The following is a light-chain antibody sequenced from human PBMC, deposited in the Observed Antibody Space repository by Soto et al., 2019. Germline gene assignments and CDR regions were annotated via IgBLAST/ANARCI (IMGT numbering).Light chain of an antibody. CDR1: QTVSNQ. V-gene: IGKV3-11*01. Sequence: EIVLTQSPVTLSLSPGERATLSCRASQTVSNQLAWYQQKPGQAPRLLIYDASRRVTGIPARFSGSGSGTDLTLTLRSLEHEDFAVYYCQQRAGSSTFGQGTRLEIK. CDR2: DAS. J-gene: IGKJ5*01. CDR3: QQRAGSST.